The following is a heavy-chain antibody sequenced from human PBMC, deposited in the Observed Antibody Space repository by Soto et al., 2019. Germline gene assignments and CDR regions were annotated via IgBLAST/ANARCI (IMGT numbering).Heavy chain of an antibody. J-gene: IGHJ6*02. Sequence: QVQLQESGPGLVKPSETMSLTCTMSGDSINNYFWNWIRQTPGKGLEWIGYISYSGSTSYNPSLQSRVTISSDTSKNHFSLKLSSVTAADTAVYYCARARQRDTGRGLDVWGQGTTVTVSS. D-gene: IGHD5-18*01. CDR1: GDSINNYF. CDR2: ISYSGST. V-gene: IGHV4-59*01. CDR3: ARARQRDTGRGLDV.